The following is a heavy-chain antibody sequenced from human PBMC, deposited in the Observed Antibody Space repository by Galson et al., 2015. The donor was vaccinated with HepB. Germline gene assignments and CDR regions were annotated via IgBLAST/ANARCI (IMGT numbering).Heavy chain of an antibody. J-gene: IGHJ5*02. D-gene: IGHD1-26*01. CDR1: GFTFSSYG. CDR3: AKEGAWEPPDFKNWFDP. Sequence: SLRLSCAASGFTFSSYGMHWVRQAPGKGLEWVAVISYDASNKYYADSVKGRFTISRDNSKNTVHLQMNSLRAEDTAVYYCAKEGAWEPPDFKNWFDPWGQGTLVTVSS. CDR2: ISYDASNK. V-gene: IGHV3-30*18.